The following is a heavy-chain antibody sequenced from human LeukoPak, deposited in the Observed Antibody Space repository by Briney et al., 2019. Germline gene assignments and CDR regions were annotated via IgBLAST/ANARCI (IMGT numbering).Heavy chain of an antibody. CDR2: ISYDGSNK. D-gene: IGHD6-13*01. Sequence: PGGSLRLSCAASGFTLSSYAMHWVRQAPGKGLEWVAVISYDGSNKYYADSVKGRFTISRDNSKNTLYLQMNSLRAEDTAVYYCARDEDSSSWSSNYWGQGTLVTVSS. CDR3: ARDEDSSSWSSNY. CDR1: GFTLSSYA. V-gene: IGHV3-30*01. J-gene: IGHJ4*02.